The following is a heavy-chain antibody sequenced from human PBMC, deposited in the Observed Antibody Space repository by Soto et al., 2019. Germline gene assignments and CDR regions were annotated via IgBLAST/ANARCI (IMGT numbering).Heavy chain of an antibody. D-gene: IGHD1-26*01. CDR2: INHSGST. CDR3: ARHIIDVGWFDP. J-gene: IGHJ5*02. CDR1: GGSFSGYY. Sequence: KPSETLSLTCAVYGGSFSGYYWSWIRQPPGKGLEWIGEINHSGSTNYNPSLKSPVTMSVDTSKNQFSLKLSSVTAADTAVYYCARHIIDVGWFDPWGQGTLVTVSS. V-gene: IGHV4-34*01.